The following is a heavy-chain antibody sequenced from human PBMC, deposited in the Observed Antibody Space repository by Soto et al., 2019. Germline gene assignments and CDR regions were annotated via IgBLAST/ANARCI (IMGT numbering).Heavy chain of an antibody. D-gene: IGHD2-2*01. CDR1: GGSISSSNW. CDR3: ARDCSSTSCPDSYYYGMDV. CDR2: IYHSGST. V-gene: IGHV4-4*02. J-gene: IGHJ6*02. Sequence: SETLSLTCAVFGGSISSSNWWSWVRQPPGKGLEWIGEIYHSGSTNYNPSLKSRDTISVDKSKNHFSLKLSSVTAADTAVYYCARDCSSTSCPDSYYYGMDVWGQGTTVT.